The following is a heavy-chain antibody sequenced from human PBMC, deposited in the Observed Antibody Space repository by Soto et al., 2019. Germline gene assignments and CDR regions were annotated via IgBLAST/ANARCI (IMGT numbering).Heavy chain of an antibody. J-gene: IGHJ4*02. CDR2: IIPIFGTA. CDR1: GGTFSSYA. CDR3: ARRAETNGWNGFGADKYYFDF. Sequence: QVQLVQSGAEVKKPGSSVKVSCKASGGTFSSYAISWVRQAPGQGLEWMGGIIPIFGTANYAQKFQGRVTITADESTSTAYMGLSSLRSEDTAVYYCARRAETNGWNGFGADKYYFDFWGQGTLVTVSS. D-gene: IGHD1-1*01. V-gene: IGHV1-69*01.